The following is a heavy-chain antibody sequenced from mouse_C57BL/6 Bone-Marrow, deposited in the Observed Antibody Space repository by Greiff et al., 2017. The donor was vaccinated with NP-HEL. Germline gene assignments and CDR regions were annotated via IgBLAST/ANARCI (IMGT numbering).Heavy chain of an antibody. D-gene: IGHD1-1*01. CDR3: TREDFRDYYGRGRY. CDR2: IDPETGGT. CDR1: GYTFTDYE. J-gene: IGHJ2*01. V-gene: IGHV1-15*01. Sequence: QVQLKESGAELVRPGASVTLSCKASGYTFTDYEMHWVKQTPVHGLEWIGAIDPETGGTAYNQKFKGKAILTADKSSSTAYMELRSLTSEDSAVYYCTREDFRDYYGRGRYWGQGTTLTVSS.